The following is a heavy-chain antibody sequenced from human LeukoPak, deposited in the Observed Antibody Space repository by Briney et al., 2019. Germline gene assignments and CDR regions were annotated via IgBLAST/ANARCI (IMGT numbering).Heavy chain of an antibody. J-gene: IGHJ4*02. CDR3: ARVREGLDTAMVREYYFDY. V-gene: IGHV4-59*12. Sequence: SETLSLTCTVSGGSISSYYWSWIRQPPGKGLEWIGYIYYSGSTNYNPSLKSRVTVSVDTSKNQFSLKLSSVTAADTAVYYCARVREGLDTAMVREYYFDYWGQGTLVTVSS. CDR1: GGSISSYY. D-gene: IGHD5-18*01. CDR2: IYYSGST.